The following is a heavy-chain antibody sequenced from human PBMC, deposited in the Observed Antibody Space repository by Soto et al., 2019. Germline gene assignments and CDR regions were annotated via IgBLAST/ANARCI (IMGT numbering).Heavy chain of an antibody. V-gene: IGHV3-7*03. CDR3: ARDQTPIAGAGTVFGGCDN. D-gene: IGHD6-13*01. J-gene: IGHJ4*02. Sequence: GSLGLSPTAAELACSGYGGSWISPAPGGGLEGVANIKQDGSEKYYVDSVKGRFTISRDNAKNSLYLQMNSLRAEDTAVYYCARDQTPIAGAGTVFGGCDNWGQGPLVTVSA. CDR2: IKQDGSEK. CDR1: ELACSGYG.